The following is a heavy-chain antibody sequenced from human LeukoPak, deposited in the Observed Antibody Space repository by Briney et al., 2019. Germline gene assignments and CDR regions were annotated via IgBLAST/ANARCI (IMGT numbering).Heavy chain of an antibody. CDR1: GYTFTNYG. CDR3: ARDGLPGDKTFDI. J-gene: IGHJ3*02. V-gene: IGHV1-18*04. D-gene: IGHD2-21*01. CDR2: ISAYNGNT. Sequence: ASVTVSFKASGYTFTNYGISWVRQAAGQGLDWIGWISAYNGNTNYLQNLQGRVTMTTDTSTRTGYMELRSLRSDDTAVYYCARDGLPGDKTFDIWGQGTMVTVSS.